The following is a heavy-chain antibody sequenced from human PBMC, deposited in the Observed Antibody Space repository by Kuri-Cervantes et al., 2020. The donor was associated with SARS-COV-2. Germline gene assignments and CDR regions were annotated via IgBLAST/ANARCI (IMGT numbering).Heavy chain of an antibody. CDR2: ISGSGGST. Sequence: GGSLRLSCAASGFTFSSYAMCWVRQAPGKGLEWVSAISGSGGSTYYADSVKGRFTISRDNSKNTLYLQMNSLRAEDTAVYYCAKVESQVEDDYVGDYWGYFDYRGQGTLVTVSS. V-gene: IGHV3-23*01. D-gene: IGHD4-17*01. J-gene: IGHJ4*02. CDR1: GFTFSSYA. CDR3: AKVESQVEDDYVGDYWGYFDY.